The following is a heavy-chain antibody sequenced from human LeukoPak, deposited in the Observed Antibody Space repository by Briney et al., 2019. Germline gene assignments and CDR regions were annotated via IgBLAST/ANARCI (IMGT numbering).Heavy chain of an antibody. CDR3: ARVSTNQYYFDY. D-gene: IGHD1-14*01. J-gene: IGHJ4*02. Sequence: SETLSLTCTVSGYSISSGYYWGWIRQPPGKGLEWIGSIYHSGSTYYNPSLKSRVTISVDTSKNQFSLKLSSVTAADTAVYYCARVSTNQYYFDYWGQGTLVTVSS. V-gene: IGHV4-38-2*02. CDR2: IYHSGST. CDR1: GYSISSGYY.